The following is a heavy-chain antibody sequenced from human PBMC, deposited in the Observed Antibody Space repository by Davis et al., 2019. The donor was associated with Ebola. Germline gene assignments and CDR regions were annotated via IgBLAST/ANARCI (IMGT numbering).Heavy chain of an antibody. CDR3: AKGWLRTRIDV. V-gene: IGHV6-1*01. D-gene: IGHD6-19*01. CDR2: TYYRSKWYN. CDR1: GDSVSGNSGA. J-gene: IGHJ6*04. Sequence: PSETLSLTCAISGDSVSGNSGAWNWLRQSPSRGLEWLGRTYYRSKWYNDYAVPVKSRLTINPDTSKNQFSLQLNSVTPEDTAVYYCAKGWLRTRIDVWGIGTTVNVSS.